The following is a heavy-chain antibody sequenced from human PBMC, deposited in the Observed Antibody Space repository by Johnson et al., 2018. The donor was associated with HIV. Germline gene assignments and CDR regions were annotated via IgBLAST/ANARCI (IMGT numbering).Heavy chain of an antibody. Sequence: QVQLVESGGGLIQPGGSLRLSCSASGFRFSEFYMAWIRQAPGKGLEWVSYISSSRSSIYYPDSVRGRFTISRDNAKNTLYLQMNSLRAEDTAVYFCARRRDGYPGPGAFDIWGQGTMVTVSS. CDR1: GFRFSEFY. J-gene: IGHJ3*02. V-gene: IGHV3-11*01. CDR3: ARRRDGYPGPGAFDI. CDR2: ISSSRSSI. D-gene: IGHD5-24*01.